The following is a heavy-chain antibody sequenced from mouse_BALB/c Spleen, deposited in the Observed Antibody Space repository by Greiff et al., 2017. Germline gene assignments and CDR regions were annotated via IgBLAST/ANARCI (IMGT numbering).Heavy chain of an antibody. CDR1: GFNIKDYY. V-gene: IGHV14-1*02. CDR2: IDPENGNT. J-gene: IGHJ3*01. Sequence: VQLQQSGAELVRPGALVKLSCKASGFNIKDYYMHWVKQRPEQGLEWIGWIDPENGNTIYDPKFQGKASITADTSSNTAYLQLSSLTSEDTAVYYCARGAGVLAYWGQGTLVTVSA. CDR3: ARGAGVLAY.